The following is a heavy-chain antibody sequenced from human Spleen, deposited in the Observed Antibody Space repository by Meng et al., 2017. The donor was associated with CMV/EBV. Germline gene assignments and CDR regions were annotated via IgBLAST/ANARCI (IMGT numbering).Heavy chain of an antibody. Sequence: ASVKVSCKASGGTFSGYAISWVRQAPGQGLEWMGWISGYNGNTNYAQKLQGRVTMSTHTSTSTAYMELRSLRSDDTAVYYCARDSRQGWRVGVNYYGMDVWGQGTTVTVSS. CDR1: GGTFSGYA. CDR3: ARDSRQGWRVGVNYYGMDV. J-gene: IGHJ6*02. V-gene: IGHV1-18*01. D-gene: IGHD3-10*01. CDR2: ISGYNGNT.